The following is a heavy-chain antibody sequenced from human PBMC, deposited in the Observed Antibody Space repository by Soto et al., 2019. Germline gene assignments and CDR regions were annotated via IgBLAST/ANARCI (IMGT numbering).Heavy chain of an antibody. D-gene: IGHD3-22*01. J-gene: IGHJ3*02. Sequence: PSETLSLTCTVSGGSISSTSYYWGWLRQPPGKGLEWIGSIYYGGSTHYNPSLKSRVTISVDTSKKQFSLRLSSVTAADTAVYYCARPIGYYDKSGYAFDIWGQGTMVTVSS. CDR1: GGSISSTSYY. CDR3: ARPIGYYDKSGYAFDI. CDR2: IYYGGST. V-gene: IGHV4-39*01.